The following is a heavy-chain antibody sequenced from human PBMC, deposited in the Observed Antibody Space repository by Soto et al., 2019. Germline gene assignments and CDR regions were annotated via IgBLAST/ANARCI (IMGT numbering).Heavy chain of an antibody. J-gene: IGHJ4*02. CDR1: GFAFSSYN. Sequence: HPGGSLRLSCAASGFAFSSYNMKWVRQAPGKGLEWISYISSSGSAIYYADSVKGRFTISRDNAKNSLYLQMNSLRAEDTAVYYCARDLHSALGYCGTTFCYPHWGQGTLVTVSS. CDR3: ARDLHSALGYCGTTFCYPH. D-gene: IGHD2-2*01. CDR2: ISSSGSAI. V-gene: IGHV3-48*01.